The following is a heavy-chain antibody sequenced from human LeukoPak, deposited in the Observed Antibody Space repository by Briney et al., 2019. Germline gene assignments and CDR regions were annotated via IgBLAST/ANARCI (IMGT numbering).Heavy chain of an antibody. J-gene: IGHJ3*02. Sequence: SETLSLTCTVSGGSISSSSYYWGWIRQPPGKGLEWIGSIYYSGSTYYNPSLKSRVTISVDTSKNQFSLKLSSVTAADTAVYYCARRQSLRMIRGAFDIWGQGTMVTVSS. CDR3: ARRQSLRMIRGAFDI. D-gene: IGHD3-10*01. CDR1: GGSISSSSYY. V-gene: IGHV4-39*01. CDR2: IYYSGST.